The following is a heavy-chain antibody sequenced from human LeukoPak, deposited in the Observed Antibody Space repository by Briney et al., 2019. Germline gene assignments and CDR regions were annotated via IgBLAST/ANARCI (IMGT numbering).Heavy chain of an antibody. V-gene: IGHV3-30*02. J-gene: IGHJ3*02. CDR3: ARDDGGDFNDAFDI. Sequence: GGSLRLSCAASGFTFSNYGMHWVHQAPGKGLEWVAYIRYDGDNKYYTDSVKGRFTISRDNSKNMLNLQMNSLRAEDTAVYYCARDDGGDFNDAFDIWGQGTMVTVSS. D-gene: IGHD2-21*02. CDR2: IRYDGDNK. CDR1: GFTFSNYG.